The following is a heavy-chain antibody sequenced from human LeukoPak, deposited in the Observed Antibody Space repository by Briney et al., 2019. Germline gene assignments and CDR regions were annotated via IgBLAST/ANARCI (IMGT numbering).Heavy chain of an antibody. CDR1: GFTFSNSG. CDR2: INQDGSEK. Sequence: GGSLRLSCAASGFTFSNSGMRGVRQAPGKGLEWVANINQDGSEKNCVDSVKGRFTISRDNAKNSLYLQMNSLRAEDTAVYYCANNRASLDYWGQGTLVTVSS. CDR3: ANNRASLDY. D-gene: IGHD2/OR15-2a*01. J-gene: IGHJ4*02. V-gene: IGHV3-7*02.